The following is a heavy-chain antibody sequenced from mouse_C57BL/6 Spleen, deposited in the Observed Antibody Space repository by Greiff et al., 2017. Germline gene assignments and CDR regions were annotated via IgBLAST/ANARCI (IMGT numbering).Heavy chain of an antibody. Sequence: VQLQQSGTVLARPGASVKMSCKTSGYTFTSYWMHWVKQRPGQGLEWIGAIYPGNSDTSYNQKFKGKAKLTAVTAASTAYMELSSLTNEDSAVYYCTRSNYGSFYFGYWGQGTTLTVSS. CDR3: TRSNYGSFYFGY. V-gene: IGHV1-5*01. CDR2: IYPGNSDT. CDR1: GYTFTSYW. D-gene: IGHD1-1*01. J-gene: IGHJ2*01.